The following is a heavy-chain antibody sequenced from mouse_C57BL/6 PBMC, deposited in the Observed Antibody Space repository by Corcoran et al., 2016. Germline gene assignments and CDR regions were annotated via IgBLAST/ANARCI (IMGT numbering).Heavy chain of an antibody. CDR1: GYTFTTYG. CDR3: AREGELGRWCAY. Sequence: QIQLVQSGPELKKPGETVKISCKASGYTFTTYGMSWVKQAPGKGLKWMGWIKTYSGVPTYADDFKGRFAFSLETSASSGYLQINNLKNEDTSTYCCAREGELGRWCAYLGQGTLVTFSA. CDR2: IKTYSGVP. D-gene: IGHD4-1*01. J-gene: IGHJ3*01. V-gene: IGHV9-3*01.